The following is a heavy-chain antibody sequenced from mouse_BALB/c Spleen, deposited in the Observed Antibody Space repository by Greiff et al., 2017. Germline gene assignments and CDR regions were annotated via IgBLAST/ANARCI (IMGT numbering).Heavy chain of an antibody. CDR2: INPYNGDT. CDR1: GYSFTGYF. Sequence: VQLQQSGPELVKPGASVKISCKASGYSFTGYFMNWVMQSHGKSLEWIGRINPYNGDTFYNQKFKGKATLTVDKSSSTAHMELRSLASEDSAVYYCARFRNYYGSSYLDYWGQGTSVTVSS. D-gene: IGHD1-1*01. CDR3: ARFRNYYGSSYLDY. J-gene: IGHJ4*01. V-gene: IGHV1-20*02.